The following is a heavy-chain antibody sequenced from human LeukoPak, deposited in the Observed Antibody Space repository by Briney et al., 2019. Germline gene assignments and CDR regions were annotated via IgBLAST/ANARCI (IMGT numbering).Heavy chain of an antibody. J-gene: IGHJ4*02. CDR3: AKDRSNTWSFDS. V-gene: IGHV3-30*18. Sequence: GGSLRLSCAASGFLLADYGMHWVRQAPSKGLEWLSMISYDESEKFYTDSVRGRFTISRDTSRNTLYLQMYSMRVEDTAVYFCAKDRSNTWSFDSWGQGTLVTVSS. CDR2: ISYDESEK. D-gene: IGHD6-13*01. CDR1: GFLLADYG.